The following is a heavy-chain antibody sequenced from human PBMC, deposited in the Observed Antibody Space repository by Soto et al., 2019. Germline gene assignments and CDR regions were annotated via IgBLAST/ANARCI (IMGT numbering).Heavy chain of an antibody. CDR1: GVSISSYY. CDR2: MYYGGST. V-gene: IGHV4-59*08. CDR3: ARRYCSTTRCYSYYFDY. Sequence: SETLSLTCTVSGVSISSYYWSWVRQPPGKGLEWIAYMYYGGSTNYNPSLKSRVTISVDTSKNQLSLRLSSVTAADTAVYYCARRYCSTTRCYSYYFDYWGQGTMVTVSS. D-gene: IGHD2-2*01. J-gene: IGHJ4*02.